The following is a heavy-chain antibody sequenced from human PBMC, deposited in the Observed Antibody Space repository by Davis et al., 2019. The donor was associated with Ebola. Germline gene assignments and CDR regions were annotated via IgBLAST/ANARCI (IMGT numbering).Heavy chain of an antibody. J-gene: IGHJ5*02. D-gene: IGHD4-17*01. CDR1: GGSFSGYY. CDR3: AGVDYGDYRDWFDP. CDR2: INHSGST. V-gene: IGHV4-34*01. Sequence: SETLSLTCAVYGGSFSGYYWSWIRQPPGKGLEWIGEINHSGSTNYNPSLRRRVTISVDTAKNQFSLKLTSVTAADTAIYYCAGVDYGDYRDWFDPWGQGTLVTVSS.